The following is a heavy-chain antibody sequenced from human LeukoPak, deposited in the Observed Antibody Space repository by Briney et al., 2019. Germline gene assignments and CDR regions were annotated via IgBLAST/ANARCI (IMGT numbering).Heavy chain of an antibody. CDR1: GASIDSYY. D-gene: IGHD6-13*01. Sequence: PSETLSLTCTVSGASIDSYYWSWIRQPPGKGLEWIGYIYYSGSTHSNPSLKSRVTISVDTSKNQFSLKLSSVSAADTAVYYCATSLYSNGWYSFDFWGQGTMVTVSS. V-gene: IGHV4-59*01. J-gene: IGHJ3*01. CDR3: ATSLYSNGWYSFDF. CDR2: IYYSGST.